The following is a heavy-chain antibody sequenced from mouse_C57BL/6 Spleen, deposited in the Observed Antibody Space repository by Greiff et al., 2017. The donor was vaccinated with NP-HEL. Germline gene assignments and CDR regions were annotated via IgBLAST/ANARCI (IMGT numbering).Heavy chain of an antibody. CDR1: GFTFTDYY. CDR3: ARSRTGTRYFDY. V-gene: IGHV7-3*01. D-gene: IGHD4-1*01. CDR2: IRNKANGYTT. J-gene: IGHJ2*01. Sequence: DVKLVESGGGLVQPGGSLSLSCAASGFTFTDYYMSWVRQPPGKALEWLGFIRNKANGYTTEYSASVKGRFTISRDNSQSILYLQMNALRAEDSATYYCARSRTGTRYFDYWGQGTTLTVSS.